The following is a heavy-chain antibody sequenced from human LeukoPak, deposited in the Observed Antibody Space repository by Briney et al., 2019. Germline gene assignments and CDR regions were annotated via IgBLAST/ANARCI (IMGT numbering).Heavy chain of an antibody. V-gene: IGHV4-34*01. CDR3: ASLGDCSSTSCYTYYYYYGMDV. CDR1: GGSFSGYY. Sequence: PSETLSLTCAVYGGSFSGYYWSWIRQPPGKGLEWIGEINHSGSTNYNPSLKSRVTISVGTSKNQFSLKLSSVTAADTAVYYCASLGDCSSTSCYTYYYYYGMDVWGQGTTVTVSS. D-gene: IGHD2-2*01. J-gene: IGHJ6*02. CDR2: INHSGST.